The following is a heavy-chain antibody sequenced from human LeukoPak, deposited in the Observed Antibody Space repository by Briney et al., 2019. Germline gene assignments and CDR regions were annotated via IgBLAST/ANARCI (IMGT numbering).Heavy chain of an antibody. Sequence: PSETLSLTCTVSGGSISSSSYYWGWIRQPPGKGLEWIGSIYYSGSTYYNPSLKSRVTISVDTSKNQFSLKLSSVTAAETAVYYCARDNRGYYYDSSGYYHDAFDIWGQGTMVTVSS. CDR1: GGSISSSSYY. V-gene: IGHV4-39*07. J-gene: IGHJ3*02. CDR2: IYYSGST. CDR3: ARDNRGYYYDSSGYYHDAFDI. D-gene: IGHD3-22*01.